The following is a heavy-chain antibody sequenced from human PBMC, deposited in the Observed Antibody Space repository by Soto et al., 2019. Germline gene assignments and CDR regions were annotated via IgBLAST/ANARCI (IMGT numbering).Heavy chain of an antibody. V-gene: IGHV1-69*13. J-gene: IGHJ4*02. D-gene: IGHD3-22*01. CDR1: GYTFTSYG. CDR3: ASSPHRDSSGYYRFDY. CDR2: IIPIFGTA. Sequence: GASVKVSCKASGYTFTSYGISWVRQAPGQGLEWMGGIIPIFGTANYAQKFQGRVTITADESTSTAYMELSSLRSEDTAVYYCASSPHRDSSGYYRFDYWGQGTLVTVSS.